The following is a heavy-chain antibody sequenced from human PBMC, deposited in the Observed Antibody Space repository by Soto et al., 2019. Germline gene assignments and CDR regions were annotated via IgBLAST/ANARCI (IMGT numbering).Heavy chain of an antibody. CDR1: GYTFTTYG. CDR3: VREEEVIRGVVSLAY. CDR2: ISPYYGYT. J-gene: IGHJ4*02. D-gene: IGHD3-10*01. Sequence: QVRMVQSGAEVKKPGASVKVSCKASGYTFTTYGLSWVRQAPGQGLEWMGWISPYYGYTKYAQKVQDRVTMTTDTATSTAYMELRSLRSDDTAVYYCVREEEVIRGVVSLAYWGQGTLVTVSS. V-gene: IGHV1-18*01.